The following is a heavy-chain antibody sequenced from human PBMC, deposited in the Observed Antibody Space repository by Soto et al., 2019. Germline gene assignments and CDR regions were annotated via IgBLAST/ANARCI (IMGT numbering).Heavy chain of an antibody. CDR1: GNSFTSYW. V-gene: IGHV5-51*01. Sequence: RGESLKISCTGSGNSFTSYWIGWVRQMPGKGLEWMGIIYLGDSNTRYSPTFQGQVTISADRSISTAYLQWSSLKASDTAIYYCARQEYCSSTSCYKVDSWGQGTLVTVSS. J-gene: IGHJ4*02. CDR3: ARQEYCSSTSCYKVDS. D-gene: IGHD2-2*02. CDR2: IYLGDSNT.